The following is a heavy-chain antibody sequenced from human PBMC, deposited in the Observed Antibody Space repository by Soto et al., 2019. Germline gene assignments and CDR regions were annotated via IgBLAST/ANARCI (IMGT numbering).Heavy chain of an antibody. CDR1: GASISSYY. Sequence: PPETLSLTCTVSGASISSYYWSWIRQPPGKGLEWLGYIYSSGSTNYNPSLKSRVTISADTSKNQFSLKLSSATAADTAMCYCGRDTMRPYSSGWYRDAFDFGGQGTMVTVSS. CDR3: GRDTMRPYSSGWYRDAFDF. V-gene: IGHV4-59*01. CDR2: IYSSGST. D-gene: IGHD6-19*01. J-gene: IGHJ3*01.